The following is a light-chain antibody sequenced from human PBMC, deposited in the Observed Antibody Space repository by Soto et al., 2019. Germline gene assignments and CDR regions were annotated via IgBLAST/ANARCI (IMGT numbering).Light chain of an antibody. V-gene: IGKV3-11*01. CDR2: DAS. CDR3: QQRSNWPPIS. Sequence: EIVLTQTPGTVSLSPGERATLSCKTSQSISTIYLAWHQQKPGQAPRLLIYDASNRATGIPARFSGSGSGTDFTLTISSLEPEDFAVYYCQQRSNWPPISFGHGTRLEIK. J-gene: IGKJ5*01. CDR1: QSISTIY.